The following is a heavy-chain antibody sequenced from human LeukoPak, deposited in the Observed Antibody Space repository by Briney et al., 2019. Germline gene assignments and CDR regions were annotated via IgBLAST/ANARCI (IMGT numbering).Heavy chain of an antibody. CDR3: ARMSTMVRGMPREMDV. Sequence: PGGSLRLSCAASGFTFSSYSMNWVRQAPGKGLEWGSSISSSSSYIYYADSVKGRFTISRNNAKNSLYLQMNSLRAEDTAVYYCARMSTMVRGMPREMDVWGQGTTVTVSS. V-gene: IGHV3-21*01. CDR2: ISSSSSYI. D-gene: IGHD3-10*01. J-gene: IGHJ6*02. CDR1: GFTFSSYS.